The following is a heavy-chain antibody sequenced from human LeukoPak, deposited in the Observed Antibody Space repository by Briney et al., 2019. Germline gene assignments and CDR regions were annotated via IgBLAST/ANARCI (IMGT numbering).Heavy chain of an antibody. J-gene: IGHJ4*02. CDR3: GRDSVEMGTIHSDY. Sequence: SETLSLTCTVSGGSICSSNYFWGWIRQAPGKGLEWIGSIYYSGSTYHNPSLKSRVTISADMSKNQFSLRLYSVTAADTAVYYCGRDSVEMGTIHSDYWGQGTLVTVSS. V-gene: IGHV4-39*07. D-gene: IGHD5-24*01. CDR1: GGSICSSNYF. CDR2: IYYSGST.